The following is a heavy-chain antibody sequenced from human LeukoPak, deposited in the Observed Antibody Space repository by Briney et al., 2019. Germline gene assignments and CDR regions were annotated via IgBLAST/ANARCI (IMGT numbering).Heavy chain of an antibody. D-gene: IGHD2-2*01. CDR1: GGSISSGGYY. CDR2: IYYSGST. V-gene: IGHV4-31*03. CDR3: ARAALPAYSFDY. J-gene: IGHJ4*02. Sequence: SETLSLTCTVSGGSISSGGYYWSWIRQHPGKGLEWIGYIYYSGSTYYNPSLKSRVTVSVDTSKNQFSLKLSSVTAADTAVYYCARAALPAYSFDYWGQGTLVTVSS.